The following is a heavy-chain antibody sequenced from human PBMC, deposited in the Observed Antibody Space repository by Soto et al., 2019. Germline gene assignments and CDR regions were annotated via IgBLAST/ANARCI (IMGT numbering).Heavy chain of an antibody. J-gene: IGHJ4*02. CDR1: GFTFSSYW. CDR2: IKQDGSEK. D-gene: IGHD3-16*01. Sequence: EVQLVESGGGLVQPGGSLRLSCAASGFTFSSYWMSWVRQAPGKGLEWVANIKQDGSEKYYVDAVKGRFTIFRDNPKNSLYLQMNSLRAEDTAVYYCARGTSVTPIWGYWGQGTLVTVSS. CDR3: ARGTSVTPIWGY. V-gene: IGHV3-7*03.